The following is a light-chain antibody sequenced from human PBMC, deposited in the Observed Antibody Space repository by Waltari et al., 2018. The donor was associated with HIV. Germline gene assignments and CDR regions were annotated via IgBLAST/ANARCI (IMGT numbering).Light chain of an antibody. Sequence: QTVVTQEPSFSVSPGGTVTLTCGLSSGSVSTSYYPSWYQQTPGQAPRPLIYSTNTRSSGVPDRFSGSILGNKAALTITGAQADDESDYYCVLYMGSGICVFGGGTKLTVL. J-gene: IGLJ2*01. CDR1: SGSVSTSYY. CDR3: VLYMGSGICV. CDR2: STN. V-gene: IGLV8-61*01.